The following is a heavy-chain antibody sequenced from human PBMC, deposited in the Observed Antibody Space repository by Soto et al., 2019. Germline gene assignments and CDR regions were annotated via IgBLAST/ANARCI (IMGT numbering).Heavy chain of an antibody. Sequence: NPSETLSLTCSVSGDSISKLDYFWAWIRQPPGQALEYIGYIYKSATTYYNPSFESRVAISVATSKSQFSLNVNSVTAADTAVYFCARGRYCLTGRCFPNWFDSWGQGALVTVSS. CDR2: IYKSATT. D-gene: IGHD7-27*01. CDR1: GDSISKLDYF. J-gene: IGHJ5*01. CDR3: ARGRYCLTGRCFPNWFDS. V-gene: IGHV4-30-4*01.